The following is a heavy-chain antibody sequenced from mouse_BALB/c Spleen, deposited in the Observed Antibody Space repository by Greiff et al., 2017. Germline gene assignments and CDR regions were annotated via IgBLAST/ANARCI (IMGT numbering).Heavy chain of an antibody. CDR1: GFNIKDTY. D-gene: IGHD1-2*01. CDR3: STATEWYFDV. J-gene: IGHJ1*01. CDR2: IDPANGNT. Sequence: VQLQQSGAELVKPGASVKLSCTASGFNIKDTYMHWVKQRPEQGLEWIGRIDPANGNTKYDPKFQGKATITADTSSNTAYLQLSSLTSEDTAVYYCSTATEWYFDVWGAGTTVTVSS. V-gene: IGHV14-3*02.